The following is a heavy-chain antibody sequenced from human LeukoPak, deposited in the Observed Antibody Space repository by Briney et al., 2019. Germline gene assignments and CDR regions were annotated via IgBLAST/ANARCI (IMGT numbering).Heavy chain of an antibody. J-gene: IGHJ3*02. Sequence: PGGSLRLSCVASGFNFNDYWMSWVRQAPGKGLEWVANIKQDTREKYYLDSVKGRFTISRDNAKNSLYLQMNSLRAEDRAVYYCARGGGSNRYGYAFDIWGQGTVVTVSS. V-gene: IGHV3-7*01. D-gene: IGHD2-15*01. CDR3: ARGGGSNRYGYAFDI. CDR2: IKQDTREK. CDR1: GFNFNDYW.